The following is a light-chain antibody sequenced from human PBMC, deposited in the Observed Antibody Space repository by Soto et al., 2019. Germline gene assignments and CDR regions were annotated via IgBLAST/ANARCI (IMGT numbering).Light chain of an antibody. CDR2: DAS. V-gene: IGKV3D-15*01. J-gene: IGKJ5*01. Sequence: EIVLTQSPATLSFSPGERATLSCRASQSVSSYFAWYQQKPGQAPRLLIYDASTRATGIPARFSGSGSGTEFILTISSLQSEDFGVYYCQQYNNWPPITFGQGTRLEIK. CDR3: QQYNNWPPIT. CDR1: QSVSSY.